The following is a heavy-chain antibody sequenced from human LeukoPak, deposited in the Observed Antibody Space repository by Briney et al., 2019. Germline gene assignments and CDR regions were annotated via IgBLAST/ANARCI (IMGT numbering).Heavy chain of an antibody. V-gene: IGHV3-74*01. D-gene: IGHD6-13*01. CDR2: INSDGSII. Sequence: GGSLRLSCAASGFSFSNYWMHWVRQVPGKGLVWVSRINSDGSIIRYVDSVKGRFTISRDNSKNTLYLQMDSLRADDTAVFFCARDSIRQQLYYFDYWGRGTLVTVSS. CDR1: GFSFSNYW. J-gene: IGHJ4*02. CDR3: ARDSIRQQLYYFDY.